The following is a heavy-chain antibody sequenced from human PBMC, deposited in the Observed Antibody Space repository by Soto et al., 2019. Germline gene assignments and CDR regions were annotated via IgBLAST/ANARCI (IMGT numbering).Heavy chain of an antibody. CDR3: ARDLAAGDF. CDR2: INPNGGNA. D-gene: IGHD6-13*01. CDR1: GYIFINYY. Sequence: QVQLVQSGAEVKKPGASVKVSCKASGYIFINYYIHWVRQAPGQGLEWIGIINPNGGNANYAQKLRGTVTLGNDTANICVDVDLSSLRSDDTAMYYCARDLAAGDFWGQGTLVTVSS. V-gene: IGHV1-46*04. J-gene: IGHJ4*02.